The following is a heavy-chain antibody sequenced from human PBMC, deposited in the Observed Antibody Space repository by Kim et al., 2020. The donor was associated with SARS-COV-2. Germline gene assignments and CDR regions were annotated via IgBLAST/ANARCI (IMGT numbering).Heavy chain of an antibody. Sequence: ASVKVSCKASGYTFTGYYMHWVRQAPGQGLEWMGRINPNSGGTNYAQKFQGRVTMTRDTSISTAYMELSRLRSDDTAVYYCARLGTIFGVVINYYYYGMDVWGQGTTVTVSS. J-gene: IGHJ6*02. CDR2: INPNSGGT. CDR3: ARLGTIFGVVINYYYYGMDV. V-gene: IGHV1-2*06. D-gene: IGHD3-3*01. CDR1: GYTFTGYY.